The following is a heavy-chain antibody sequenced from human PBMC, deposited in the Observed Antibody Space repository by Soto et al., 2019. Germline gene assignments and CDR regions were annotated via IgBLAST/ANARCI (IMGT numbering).Heavy chain of an antibody. V-gene: IGHV3-53*01. D-gene: IGHD1-1*01. CDR2: IYSGGST. Sequence: GGSLRLSCAASGFTVSSNYMSWVRQAPGKGLEWVSVIYSGGSTYYADSVKGRFTISRDNSKNTLYLQMNSLRAEDTDVYYCAREPPRATGTRGHYYYYGMDVWGQGTTVTVSS. CDR3: AREPPRATGTRGHYYYYGMDV. J-gene: IGHJ6*02. CDR1: GFTVSSNY.